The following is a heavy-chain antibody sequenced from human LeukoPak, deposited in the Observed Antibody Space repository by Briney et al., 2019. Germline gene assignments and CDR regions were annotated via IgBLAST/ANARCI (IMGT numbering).Heavy chain of an antibody. D-gene: IGHD3-16*02. V-gene: IGHV5-51*01. Sequence: GESLKISCKGSGYSFTSYWIGWVRQMPGKGLEWMGIIYPGDSDTRYSPSFQGQVTISADKSISTPYLQWSSLKAPDTAMYYCARHGEDDYVWGSYRYNWFDPWGQGTLVTVSS. CDR1: GYSFTSYW. J-gene: IGHJ5*02. CDR2: IYPGDSDT. CDR3: ARHGEDDYVWGSYRYNWFDP.